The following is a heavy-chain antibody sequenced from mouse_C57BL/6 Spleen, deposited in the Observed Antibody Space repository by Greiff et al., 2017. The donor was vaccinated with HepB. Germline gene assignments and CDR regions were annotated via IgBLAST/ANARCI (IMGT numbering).Heavy chain of an antibody. V-gene: IGHV1-53*01. CDR2: INPSNGGT. Sequence: VQLQQPGTELVKPGASVKLSCKASGYTFTSYWMHWVKQRPGQGLEWIGNINPSNGGTNYNEKFKSKSTLTVDKSSSTAYMQLSNLTSEDAEVYYCARHGRQLRPFFDYWGQGTTLTVSS. D-gene: IGHD3-2*02. CDR1: GYTFTSYW. J-gene: IGHJ2*01. CDR3: ARHGRQLRPFFDY.